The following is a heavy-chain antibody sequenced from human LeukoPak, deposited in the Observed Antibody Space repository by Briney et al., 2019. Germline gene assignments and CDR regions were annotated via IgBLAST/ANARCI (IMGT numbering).Heavy chain of an antibody. CDR1: GGSISSSNSY. D-gene: IGHD3-10*01. V-gene: IGHV4-39*01. Sequence: SETLSLTCSVSGGSISSSNSYWGWIRQSPGKGLEWIGCAYYSGSTYYNPSLKSRLTMSVDTSRNQFSLKLTSVTAADTAIYYCARSGDLGSGTYYGNYYFHFWGQGTLVTVSS. CDR2: AYYSGST. J-gene: IGHJ4*02. CDR3: ARSGDLGSGTYYGNYYFHF.